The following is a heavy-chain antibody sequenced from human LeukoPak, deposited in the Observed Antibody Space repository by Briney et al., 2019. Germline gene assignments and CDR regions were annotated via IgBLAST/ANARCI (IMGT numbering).Heavy chain of an antibody. CDR2: IYYSGST. V-gene: IGHV4-59*12. D-gene: IGHD3-16*01. CDR1: GGSISTYY. J-gene: IGHJ3*02. Sequence: SETLSLTCTVSGGSISTYYWTWIRQPPGKGLEWIGYIYYSGSTNYNPSLKRRITISVDTSKNQFSLKLTSVTAADTAVYYCARELISSRAAFDTWGQGTVVTVSS. CDR3: ARELISSRAAFDT.